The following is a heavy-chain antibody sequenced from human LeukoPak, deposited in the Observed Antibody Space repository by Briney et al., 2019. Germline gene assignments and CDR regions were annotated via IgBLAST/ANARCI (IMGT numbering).Heavy chain of an antibody. D-gene: IGHD4-11*01. CDR1: GFTFSHYS. V-gene: IGHV3-48*04. CDR2: IGISSGNT. CDR3: ARDHNYAFDN. Sequence: HPGGSLRLSCAASGFTFSHYSMNWVRQAPGKGLEWISYIGISSGNTKYADSVKGRFTISGDNAKNSLYLQMNSLRVEDTAVYYCARDHNYAFDNWGQGTLVSVSS. J-gene: IGHJ4*02.